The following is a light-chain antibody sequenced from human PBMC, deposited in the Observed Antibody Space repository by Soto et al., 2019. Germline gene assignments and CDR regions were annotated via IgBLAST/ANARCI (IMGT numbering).Light chain of an antibody. CDR3: CSYAGTYSYV. Sequence: QSALAQPRSVSGSPGQSVTTSCTGTSGDVGGYNYVSWYQQPPGKAPKVMIYDVTKRPSGVPDRFSGSKSGNTASLTISGLQAEDEADYYCCSYAGTYSYVFGTGTKVTVL. J-gene: IGLJ1*01. CDR2: DVT. V-gene: IGLV2-11*01. CDR1: SGDVGGYNY.